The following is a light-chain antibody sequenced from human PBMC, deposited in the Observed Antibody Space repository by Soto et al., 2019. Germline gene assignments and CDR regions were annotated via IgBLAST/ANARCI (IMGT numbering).Light chain of an antibody. CDR3: LSYAGSSTHYV. CDR2: EVT. V-gene: IGLV2-23*02. J-gene: IGLJ1*01. CDR1: SSDVGSYNL. Sequence: QSALTQPASVSGSPGQSITISCTGTSSDVGSYNLVSWYQQHPGKAPKLMIFEVTKRPSGVSSSFSVSKSENTASLTISGLQTEYEADYYCLSYAGSSTHYVFGPGTKLTVL.